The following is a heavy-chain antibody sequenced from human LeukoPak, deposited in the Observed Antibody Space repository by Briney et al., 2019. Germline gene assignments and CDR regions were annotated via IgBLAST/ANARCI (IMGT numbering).Heavy chain of an antibody. CDR2: ISSSSSTI. J-gene: IGHJ4*02. Sequence: GGSLRLSCAASGFTFSSYSMNWVRQAPGKGLEWVSYISSSSSTIYYADSVKGRFTISRDNAKNSLYLQVNSLRAEDTAVYYCAKALGGAYCGGDCYSGFHYWGQGTLVTVSS. V-gene: IGHV3-48*04. CDR1: GFTFSSYS. CDR3: AKALGGAYCGGDCYSGFHY. D-gene: IGHD2-21*02.